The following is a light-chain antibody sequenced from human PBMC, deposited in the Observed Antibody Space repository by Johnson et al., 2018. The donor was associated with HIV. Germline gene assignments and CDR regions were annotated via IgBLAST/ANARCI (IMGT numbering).Light chain of an antibody. Sequence: QSVLTQPPSVSAAPGQKVTISCSGSYSNIGNNYVSWYQQVPGTAPKLLIYDNDKRPSGIPDRFSASKSGTSATLGITGLQTGDEADYHCGTWDSSLSAGVFGAGTKVTVL. CDR3: GTWDSSLSAGV. CDR2: DND. J-gene: IGLJ1*01. CDR1: YSNIGNNY. V-gene: IGLV1-51*01.